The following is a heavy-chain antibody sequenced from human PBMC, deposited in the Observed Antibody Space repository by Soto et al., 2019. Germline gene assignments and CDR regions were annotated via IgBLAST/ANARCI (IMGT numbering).Heavy chain of an antibody. V-gene: IGHV3-23*01. CDR2: ISGGGGGTT. CDR3: AKGRYGEYDPDY. D-gene: IGHD4-17*01. CDR1: GFTFTNYA. Sequence: EVQLLESGGGLVQPGGSLRLSCAASGFTFTNYAMSWVRQAPGKGLEWVSTISGGGGGTTYYADSVKGRFSISRDNSNTTLYLQMNSLRVEDTAVYYCAKGRYGEYDPDYWGQGTLVTVSS. J-gene: IGHJ4*02.